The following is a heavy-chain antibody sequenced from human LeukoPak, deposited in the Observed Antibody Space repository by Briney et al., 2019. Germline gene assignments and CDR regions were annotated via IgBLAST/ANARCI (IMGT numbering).Heavy chain of an antibody. J-gene: IGHJ4*02. Sequence: SETLSLTCTVPGGSIRSYYWSWIREPPGKGLEWIGYIYYSGSTNYNPSLKSRVTISVDTSKNPFSLKLSSVTAADTAVYYCARGVVPAANDYWGQGTLVTVSS. D-gene: IGHD2-2*01. V-gene: IGHV4-59*01. CDR3: ARGVVPAANDY. CDR2: IYYSGST. CDR1: GGSIRSYY.